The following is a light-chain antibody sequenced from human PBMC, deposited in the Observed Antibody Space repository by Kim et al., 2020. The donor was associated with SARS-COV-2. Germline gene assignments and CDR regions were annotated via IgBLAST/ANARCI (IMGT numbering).Light chain of an antibody. CDR3: QQGFSNPIT. V-gene: IGKV1-39*01. Sequence: DVQMTQSPSSLSASVGDTVTITCRTSQFINSFLNWYQQRPGKAPKVLIYAASSLQIGVPSRFSGSGSGTEFTLTISSLQPEDFGTYYCQQGFSNPITFGGGTKLEIK. CDR2: AAS. CDR1: QFINSF. J-gene: IGKJ4*01.